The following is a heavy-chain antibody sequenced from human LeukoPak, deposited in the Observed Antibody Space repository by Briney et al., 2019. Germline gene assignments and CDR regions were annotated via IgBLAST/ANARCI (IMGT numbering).Heavy chain of an antibody. Sequence: ASVKVSCKVSGYTLTELSMHWVRQAPGKGLEWMGGFDPEDGETIYAQKFQGRVTMTEDISTDTAYMELSSLRSEDTAVYYCATRHSVQKVFDYWGQGTLVTVSS. J-gene: IGHJ4*02. CDR2: FDPEDGET. CDR3: ATRHSVQKVFDY. D-gene: IGHD4-17*01. CDR1: GYTLTELS. V-gene: IGHV1-24*01.